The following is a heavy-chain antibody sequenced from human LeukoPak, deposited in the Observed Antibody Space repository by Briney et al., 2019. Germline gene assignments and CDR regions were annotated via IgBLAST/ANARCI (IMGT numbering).Heavy chain of an antibody. Sequence: GGSLRLSCAASGFTFSSYAMSWVRQAPGKGLEWVSAISGSGGSTYYADSVKGRFTISRDNSKNTLYLQVNSLRAEDTAVYYCASHPRELLLYYFDYWGQGTLVTVSS. J-gene: IGHJ4*02. V-gene: IGHV3-23*01. D-gene: IGHD1-7*01. CDR1: GFTFSSYA. CDR2: ISGSGGST. CDR3: ASHPRELLLYYFDY.